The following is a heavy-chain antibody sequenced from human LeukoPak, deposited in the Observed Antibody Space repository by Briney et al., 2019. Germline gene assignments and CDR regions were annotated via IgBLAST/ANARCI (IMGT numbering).Heavy chain of an antibody. CDR3: ARGASLRYFDWLPRDYYYFDY. J-gene: IGHJ4*02. Sequence: GGSLRLSCAGSGFIFSTYWMHWVRQAPGKGLVWVARIKFDGSFTNYLDSVKGRFTISRDNSKNTLYLQMNSLRSEDTAVYYCARGASLRYFDWLPRDYYYFDYWGQGTLVTVSS. V-gene: IGHV3-74*01. CDR1: GFIFSTYW. CDR2: IKFDGSFT. D-gene: IGHD3-9*01.